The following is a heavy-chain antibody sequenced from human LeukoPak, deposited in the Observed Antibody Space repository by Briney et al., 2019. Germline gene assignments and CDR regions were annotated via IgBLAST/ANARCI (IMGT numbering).Heavy chain of an antibody. CDR3: ARHPSILLWSSNNWFDP. Sequence: GGSLRLSCAASGFTFSSYWMHWVRQAPGKGLVWVSRINSDGSSTSYADSVKGRFTISRDNAKNTLYLQMNSLRAEDTAVYYCARHPSILLWSSNNWFDPWGQGTLVTVSS. CDR1: GFTFSSYW. V-gene: IGHV3-74*01. D-gene: IGHD3-10*01. CDR2: INSDGSST. J-gene: IGHJ5*02.